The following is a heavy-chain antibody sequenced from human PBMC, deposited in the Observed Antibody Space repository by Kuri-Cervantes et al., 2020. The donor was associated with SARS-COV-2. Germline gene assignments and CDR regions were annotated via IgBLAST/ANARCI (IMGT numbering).Heavy chain of an antibody. V-gene: IGHV3-7*01. J-gene: IGHJ6*02. Sequence: GESLKISCAASGFMFSRYWISWVRQAPGKGLEWVANIKQGGSEKHYVDSVKGRFTISRDDAKNSMYLQMNSLRAEDTAVYYCAREGREGGGMYVWGQGTTVTVSS. D-gene: IGHD3-16*01. CDR2: IKQGGSEK. CDR1: GFMFSRYW. CDR3: AREGREGGGMYV.